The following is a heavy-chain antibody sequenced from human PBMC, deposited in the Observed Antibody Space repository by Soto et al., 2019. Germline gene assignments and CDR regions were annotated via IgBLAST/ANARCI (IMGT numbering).Heavy chain of an antibody. Sequence: SETLSLTCTVSGGSISSGGYYWSWIRQPPGKGLEWIGYIYYSGSTYYNPSLKSRVTISVDTSKNQFSLKLSSVTAADTAVYYCARTMVVTLENWFDPWGQGTLLTVSS. V-gene: IGHV4-30-4*01. CDR1: GGSISSGGYY. CDR3: ARTMVVTLENWFDP. J-gene: IGHJ5*02. D-gene: IGHD2-21*02. CDR2: IYYSGST.